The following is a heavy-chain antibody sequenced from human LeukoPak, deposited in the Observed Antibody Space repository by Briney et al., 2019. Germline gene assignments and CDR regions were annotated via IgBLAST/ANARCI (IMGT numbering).Heavy chain of an antibody. Sequence: SETLSLTCTVSGGSISTYYWSWILQPPGKGLEWVGSIHYSGRSNSNPSLTGRLTISVDTSKNQFSLKLSSVTASDTAVYYCARDQTTVTTAAWYFDLWGRGTLVTVSS. D-gene: IGHD4-17*01. V-gene: IGHV4-59*01. CDR2: IHYSGRS. J-gene: IGHJ2*01. CDR3: ARDQTTVTTAAWYFDL. CDR1: GGSISTYY.